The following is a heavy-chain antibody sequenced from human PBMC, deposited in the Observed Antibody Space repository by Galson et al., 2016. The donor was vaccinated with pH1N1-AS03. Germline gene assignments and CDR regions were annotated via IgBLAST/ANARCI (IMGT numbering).Heavy chain of an antibody. CDR1: DYTFTNYG. CDR2: ISTYNGNT. Sequence: VKVSCKASDYTFTNYGISWVRQAPGQGLEWMGWISTYNGNTNYAQKFQGRVTMTTDTSTSTAYMELRSLRSDDTAVYYCARDYSTSSQYYYYYYMDVRGKGTTVTVFS. CDR3: ARDYSTSSQYYYYYYMDV. D-gene: IGHD6-6*01. V-gene: IGHV1-18*01. J-gene: IGHJ6*03.